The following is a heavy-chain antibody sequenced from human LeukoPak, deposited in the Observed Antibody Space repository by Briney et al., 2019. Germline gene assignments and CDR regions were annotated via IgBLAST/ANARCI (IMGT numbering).Heavy chain of an antibody. CDR1: GFTFSSYA. CDR3: ARGGSYVHY. J-gene: IGHJ4*02. D-gene: IGHD1-26*01. CDR2: ISGSGIT. Sequence: PGGSLRLSCAASGFTFSSYAMSWVRQAPGKGLEWVSAISGSGITYYADSVKGRFTISRDNSKNTLYLQMNSLRAEDTAVYYCARGGSYVHYWGQGTLVTVSS. V-gene: IGHV3-23*01.